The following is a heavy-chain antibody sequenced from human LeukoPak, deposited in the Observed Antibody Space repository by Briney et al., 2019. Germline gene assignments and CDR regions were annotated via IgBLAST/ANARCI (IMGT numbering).Heavy chain of an antibody. CDR3: AREDRRGFDY. D-gene: IGHD3-10*01. CDR2: IYHSGST. V-gene: IGHV4-30-2*01. CDR1: GGSISSGGYS. J-gene: IGHJ4*02. Sequence: SQTLSLTCAVSGGSISSGGYSWSWIRQPPGKGLEWIGYIYHSGSTYYNPSLKSRVTISVDRSKNQFSLKLSSVTAADTAVYYCAREDRRGFDYWGQGTLVTVSS.